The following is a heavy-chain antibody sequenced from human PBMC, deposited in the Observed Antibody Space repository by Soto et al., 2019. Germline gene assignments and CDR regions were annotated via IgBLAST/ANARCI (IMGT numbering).Heavy chain of an antibody. J-gene: IGHJ5*02. CDR3: ARDLQAGTDNVNWFDP. CDR1: GFSISRSA. D-gene: IGHD1-1*01. V-gene: IGHV3-30*04. CDR2: IAYDGSNR. Sequence: QVQLVESGGCVVQPGRSLRLSCAASGFSISRSAMHWVRQAPGKGLEWVAVIAYDGSNRWYADSAKGRFTISRDNSKNTVYLQMSSVRGEDPAVSYCARDLQAGTDNVNWFDPWGQGTMVTVSS.